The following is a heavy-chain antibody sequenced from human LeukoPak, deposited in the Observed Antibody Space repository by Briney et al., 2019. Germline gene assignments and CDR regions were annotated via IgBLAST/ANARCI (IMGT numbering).Heavy chain of an antibody. J-gene: IGHJ6*02. Sequence: GGSLRLSCAASGFTFSSYAMSWARQAPGKGPQWVSAISGSGGITYYADSVKGRFTISRDNARNSLYLQMNSLRAEDTAVYYCARDSFDMVRGVIITSYYYYYYRMDVRGQGTTVTVSS. CDR1: GFTFSSYA. CDR2: ISGSGGIT. D-gene: IGHD3-10*01. CDR3: ARDSFDMVRGVIITSYYYYYYRMDV. V-gene: IGHV3-23*01.